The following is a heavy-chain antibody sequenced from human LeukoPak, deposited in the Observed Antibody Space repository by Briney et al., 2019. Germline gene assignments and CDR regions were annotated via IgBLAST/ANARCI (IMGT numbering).Heavy chain of an antibody. CDR3: ARRVGSGWPVQH. CDR1: GYTFGSYD. D-gene: IGHD6-19*01. V-gene: IGHV1-8*01. J-gene: IGHJ1*01. Sequence: GASVKVSCKASGYTFGSYDINWVRQATGQGLEWMGWMNPNSGNTGYAQKFQGRLNMTRNTSISTAYMELGSLRSEDTAVYYCARRVGSGWPVQHWGQGTLVTVSS. CDR2: MNPNSGNT.